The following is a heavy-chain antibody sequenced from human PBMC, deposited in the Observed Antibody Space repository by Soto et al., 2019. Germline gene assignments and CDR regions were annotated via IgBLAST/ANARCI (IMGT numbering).Heavy chain of an antibody. CDR3: ARDTSIAARPFDY. CDR2: INPSGGST. V-gene: IGHV1-46*01. D-gene: IGHD6-6*01. Sequence: ASVKVSCKASGYTFTSYYMHWVRQAPGQGLEWMGIINPSGGSTSYAQKFQGRVTMTRDTSTSTAYMELRSLRSDDTAVYYCARDTSIAARPFDYWGQGTLVTVSS. J-gene: IGHJ4*02. CDR1: GYTFTSYY.